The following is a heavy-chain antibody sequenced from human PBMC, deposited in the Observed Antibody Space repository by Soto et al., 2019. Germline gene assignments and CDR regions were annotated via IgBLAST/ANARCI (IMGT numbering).Heavy chain of an antibody. Sequence: EVQILESGGGLVQPGGSLRLSCAASGFTFSTYAMTWVRQAPGKGLEWISTMGGSGGSTYYADSVKGRFTISRDNFKNTLYLQMNSLRAGDTALYYCARGYSYGDYWGQGTLVTVSS. CDR3: ARGYSYGDY. CDR1: GFTFSTYA. J-gene: IGHJ4*02. V-gene: IGHV3-23*01. CDR2: MGGSGGST. D-gene: IGHD5-18*01.